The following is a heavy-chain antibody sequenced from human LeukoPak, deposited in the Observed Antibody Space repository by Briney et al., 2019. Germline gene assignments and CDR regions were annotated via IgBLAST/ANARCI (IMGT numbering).Heavy chain of an antibody. J-gene: IGHJ6*03. D-gene: IGHD2-15*01. CDR3: ARGDGCSGGSCYFIYYYYYYMDV. Sequence: ASVKVSCKASGYTFTVYYMHWVRQAPGQGLEWMGWINPNSGGTNYAQKFQGRVTMTRDTSISTAYMELSRLRSDDTAVYYCARGDGCSGGSCYFIYYYYYYMDVWGKGTTVTVSS. CDR1: GYTFTVYY. CDR2: INPNSGGT. V-gene: IGHV1-2*02.